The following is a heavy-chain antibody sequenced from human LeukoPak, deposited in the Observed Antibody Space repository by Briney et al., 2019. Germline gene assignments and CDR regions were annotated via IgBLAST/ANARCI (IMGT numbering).Heavy chain of an antibody. CDR2: IYHSGST. J-gene: IGHJ4*02. Sequence: KPSETLSLTCTVSGYSISSGYYWGWIRQPPGKGLEWIGSIYHSGSTYYNPSLKSRVTISVDTSKNQFSLKLSSVTAADTAVYYCARPDGLGGEGHIDYWGQGTLVTVSS. CDR1: GYSISSGYY. CDR3: ARPDGLGGEGHIDY. D-gene: IGHD3/OR15-3a*01. V-gene: IGHV4-38-2*02.